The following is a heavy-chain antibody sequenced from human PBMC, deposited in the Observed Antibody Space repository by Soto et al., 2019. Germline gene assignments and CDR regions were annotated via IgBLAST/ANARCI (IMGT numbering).Heavy chain of an antibody. CDR2: IYYSGST. CDR1: GGSISSYY. V-gene: IGHV4-59*01. D-gene: IGHD3-22*01. CDR3: ASSAPYYYDSSGHKYFQH. J-gene: IGHJ1*01. Sequence: SETLSLTCTVSGGSISSYYWSWIRQPPGKGLEWIGYIYYSGSTNYNPSLKSRVTISVDTSKNQFSLKLSSVTAADTAVYYCASSAPYYYDSSGHKYFQHWGQGTLVTVSS.